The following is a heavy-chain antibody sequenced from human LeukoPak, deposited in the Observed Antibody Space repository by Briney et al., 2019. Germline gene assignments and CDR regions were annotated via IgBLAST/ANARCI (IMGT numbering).Heavy chain of an antibody. D-gene: IGHD5-24*01. Sequence: PGGSLRLSCAASGFTVSSNYMRWVRQAPGKGLEWVSVIYDNGDAYSADSVKGRFTISRHNSKNTLYLQMNSLSPEDTAVYYWAGGSRRDGYDYWGQGTLVTVSS. CDR1: GFTVSSNY. CDR3: AGGSRRDGYDY. J-gene: IGHJ4*02. V-gene: IGHV3-53*04. CDR2: IYDNGDA.